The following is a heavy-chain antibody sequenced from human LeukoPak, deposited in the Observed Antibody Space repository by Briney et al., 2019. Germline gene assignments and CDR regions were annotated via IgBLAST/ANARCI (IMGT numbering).Heavy chain of an antibody. V-gene: IGHV3-23*01. J-gene: IGHJ4*02. CDR1: GFTFDDYG. D-gene: IGHD2-2*01. CDR3: AKEEGDIVVVPADL. CDR2: ISGSGGST. Sequence: GGSLRLSCAASGFTFDDYGMSWVRQAPGKGLEWVSAISGSGGSTYYADSVKGRFTISRDNSKNTLYLQMNSLRAEDTAVYYCAKEEGDIVVVPADLWGQGTLVTVSS.